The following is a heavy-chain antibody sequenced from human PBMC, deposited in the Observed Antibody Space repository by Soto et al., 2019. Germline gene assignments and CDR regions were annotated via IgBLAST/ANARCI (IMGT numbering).Heavy chain of an antibody. CDR2: ISAYNGNT. D-gene: IGHD3-9*01. J-gene: IGHJ4*02. V-gene: IGHV1-18*01. CDR1: GGTFSSYG. Sequence: GASVKVSCKVSGGTFSSYGISWVRQAPGQGLEWMGWISAYNGNTNYAQKLQGRVTMTTDTSTSTAYMELRSLRSDDTAVYYCARDQTDILTGYYGPGYWGQGTLVTVSS. CDR3: ARDQTDILTGYYGPGY.